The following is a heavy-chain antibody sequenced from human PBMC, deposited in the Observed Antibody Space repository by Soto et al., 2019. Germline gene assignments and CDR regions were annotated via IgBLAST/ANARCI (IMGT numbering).Heavy chain of an antibody. CDR1: GGSFSGYY. J-gene: IGHJ4*02. CDR2: INHSGST. V-gene: IGHV4-34*01. CDR3: ARTYYYDSSGDSFDY. D-gene: IGHD3-22*01. Sequence: SETLSLTCAVYGGSFSGYYWSWIRQPPGKGLEWIGEINHSGSTNYNPSLKSRVTISVDTSKNQFSLKLSSVTAADTAVYYCARTYYYDSSGDSFDYWGQGTLVTSPQ.